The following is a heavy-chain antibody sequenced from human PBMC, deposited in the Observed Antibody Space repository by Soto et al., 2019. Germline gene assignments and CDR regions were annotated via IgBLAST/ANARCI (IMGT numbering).Heavy chain of an antibody. CDR3: ARRTWGMDV. D-gene: IGHD2-8*01. V-gene: IGHV4-4*02. Sequence: QVQLQESGPGLVKPSGTLSLTCAVSSGSIGTTNWWSWVCQTPGKGLEWIGEIFHSGNTYYNPSLASRVTISVDTSKNQFSLNLRSVTAADTAVYYCARRTWGMDVWGQGTTVTVSS. CDR2: IFHSGNT. J-gene: IGHJ6*02. CDR1: SGSIGTTNW.